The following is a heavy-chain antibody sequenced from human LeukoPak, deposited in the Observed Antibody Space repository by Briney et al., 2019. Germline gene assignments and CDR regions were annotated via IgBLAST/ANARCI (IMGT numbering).Heavy chain of an antibody. V-gene: IGHV3-30*18. CDR3: AKDSHVLRYFDWLLSTPDY. D-gene: IGHD3-9*01. J-gene: IGHJ4*02. CDR2: ISYDGSNK. Sequence: GGSLRLSCAASGFTFSSYGMHWVRQAPGKGLEWVAVISYDGSNKYYADSVKGRFTISRDNSKNTLYLQMNSLRAEDTAVYYCAKDSHVLRYFDWLLSTPDYWGQGTLVTVSP. CDR1: GFTFSSYG.